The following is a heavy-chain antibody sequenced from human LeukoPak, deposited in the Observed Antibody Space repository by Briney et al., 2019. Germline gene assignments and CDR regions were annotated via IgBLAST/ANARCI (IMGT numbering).Heavy chain of an antibody. Sequence: PGGSLRLSCAASGFTFSTYNMNWFRQAPGKGLEWVSSITSGGTYTYYADSVKGRFTTSRDNAKNSLSLQLSSLRAEDTAVYYCARGHYDILTASYKWTPDYWGQGILVTVSS. D-gene: IGHD3-9*01. V-gene: IGHV3-21*06. CDR1: GFTFSTYN. CDR3: ARGHYDILTASYKWTPDY. J-gene: IGHJ4*02. CDR2: ITSGGTYT.